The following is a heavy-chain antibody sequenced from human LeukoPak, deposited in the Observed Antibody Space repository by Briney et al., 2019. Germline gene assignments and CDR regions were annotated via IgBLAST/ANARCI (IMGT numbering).Heavy chain of an antibody. Sequence: PGGSLRLSCAASGFTFSSYEMNWVRQAPGKGLEWVSYISSSGSTIYYADSVKGRFTISRDNAKNSLYLQMNSLRAEDTAVYYCARVLCDIVDCLYGMDFWGQGTTVTVSS. CDR3: ARVLCDIVDCLYGMDF. D-gene: IGHD2-15*01. CDR2: ISSSGSTI. J-gene: IGHJ6*02. V-gene: IGHV3-48*03. CDR1: GFTFSSYE.